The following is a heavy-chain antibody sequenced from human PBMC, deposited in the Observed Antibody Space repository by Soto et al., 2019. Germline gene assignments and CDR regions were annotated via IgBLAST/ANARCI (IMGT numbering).Heavy chain of an antibody. CDR2: VYYTGST. V-gene: IGHV4-59*01. CDR3: ARSVAVPGAHIDY. Sequence: SETLSLTCSVSGGSISGSYWSWIRQSPGKGLEWLGYVYYTGSTNYSPSLRSQVSISVDTSKNEFSLRLSSVTAADTAVYFCARSVAVPGAHIDYWGQGTQVTVSS. J-gene: IGHJ4*02. D-gene: IGHD6-19*01. CDR1: GGSISGSY.